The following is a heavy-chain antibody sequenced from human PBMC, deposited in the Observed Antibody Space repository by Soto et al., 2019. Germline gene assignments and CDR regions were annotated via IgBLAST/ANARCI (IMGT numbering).Heavy chain of an antibody. CDR2: ITGSGVST. CDR1: GFTFTSYN. J-gene: IGHJ4*01. Sequence: LILSCASSGFTFTSYNLKWVLQATVQGLGWVSTITGSGVSTYYADSVKGRFTIPRGNSKDRLYLQMNSLRADDTAVYYGAKQAELSWYISGSRVAVWGHASRGT. CDR3: AKQAELSWYISGSRVAV. V-gene: IGHV3-23*01. D-gene: IGHD6-13*01.